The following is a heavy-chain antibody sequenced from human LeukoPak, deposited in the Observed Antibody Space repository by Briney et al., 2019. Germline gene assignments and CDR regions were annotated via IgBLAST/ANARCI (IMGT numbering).Heavy chain of an antibody. J-gene: IGHJ5*02. V-gene: IGHV3-30*02. CDR2: VRHEGNQK. D-gene: IGHD2-15*01. Sequence: GGSLRLSCAASGFSFNTYAMHWVRQAPGKGLEWVAFVRHEGNQKYYADSVKGRFTISRDNSKNTVYLQMNRLGSEDTALYYCAEGVRLIVVAPGSWGQGTLVTVSS. CDR3: AEGVRLIVVAPGS. CDR1: GFSFNTYA.